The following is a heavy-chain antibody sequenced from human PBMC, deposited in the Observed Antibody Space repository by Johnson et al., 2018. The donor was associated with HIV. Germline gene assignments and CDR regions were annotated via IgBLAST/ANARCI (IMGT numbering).Heavy chain of an antibody. D-gene: IGHD3-22*01. CDR1: GFTFDDYG. Sequence: MQLVESGGGLVKPGGSLRLSCAASGFTFDDYGMSWVRQAPGQGLEWVSGINWNGGSTGHADSVTGRFTISRDNAKNSLYLQMNSLRAEDTALYYCARQLNYDRSGQGGGLDIWGQGTLVTVSS. CDR3: ARQLNYDRSGQGGGLDI. CDR2: INWNGGST. J-gene: IGHJ3*02. V-gene: IGHV3-20*04.